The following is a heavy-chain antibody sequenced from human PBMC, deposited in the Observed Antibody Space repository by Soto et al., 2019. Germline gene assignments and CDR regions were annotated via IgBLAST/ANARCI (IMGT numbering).Heavy chain of an antibody. D-gene: IGHD3-22*01. CDR1: GFTFNIYR. V-gene: IGHV3-21*01. CDR2: ISSRSSNI. Sequence: PGGSLRLSCAASGFTFNIYRMNWVRQAPGKGLEWVSSISSRSSNIDYAESVKGRFTISRDNANNSLYLQMNNLSADDTAVYYCARDTKMLAPLIYMDHWGRGTLVTVXS. CDR3: ARDTKMLAPLIYMDH. J-gene: IGHJ4*02.